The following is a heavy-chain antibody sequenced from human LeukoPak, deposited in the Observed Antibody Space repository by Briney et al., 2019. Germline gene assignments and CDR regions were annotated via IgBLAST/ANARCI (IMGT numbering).Heavy chain of an antibody. CDR3: ARAARELRLWNYFDY. J-gene: IGHJ4*02. CDR2: IYYSGST. V-gene: IGHV4-59*01. Sequence: SETLSLTCSVYSGSFSGYYWSWIRQPPGKGLEWIGSIYYSGSTNYNPSLKSRVTISVDTSKNQFSLKLGSVTAADTAAYYCARAARELRLWNYFDYWGQGTLVTVSP. D-gene: IGHD1-7*01. CDR1: SGSFSGYY.